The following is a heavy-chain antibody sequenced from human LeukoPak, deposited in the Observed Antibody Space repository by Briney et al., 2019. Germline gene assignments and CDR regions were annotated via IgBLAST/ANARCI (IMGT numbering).Heavy chain of an antibody. J-gene: IGHJ4*02. Sequence: SQTLSLTCVISGDSVSSNSAAWNWLRQSPSRGLEWLGRTYYRSKWYNDYAVSVQGRITINPDTSKNQFYLQLNSVAPEDTAVYYCARGVAAVGIDYWGQGTLVTVSS. CDR3: ARGVAAVGIDY. D-gene: IGHD6-13*01. CDR2: TYYRSKWYN. CDR1: GDSVSSNSAA. V-gene: IGHV6-1*01.